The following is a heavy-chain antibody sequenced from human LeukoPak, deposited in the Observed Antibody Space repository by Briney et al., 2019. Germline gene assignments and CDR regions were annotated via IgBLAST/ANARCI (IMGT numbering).Heavy chain of an antibody. CDR1: GFTFSSYS. Sequence: GGSLRLSCAASGFTFSSYSMNWVRQAPGKGLEWVSSISSSSSYIYYADSVKGRFTISRDNAKNSLYLQMNSLRAEDTAVYYCARAGWLQEGHWFDPWGQGTLVTVSS. CDR2: ISSSSSYI. D-gene: IGHD5-24*01. J-gene: IGHJ5*02. V-gene: IGHV3-21*01. CDR3: ARAGWLQEGHWFDP.